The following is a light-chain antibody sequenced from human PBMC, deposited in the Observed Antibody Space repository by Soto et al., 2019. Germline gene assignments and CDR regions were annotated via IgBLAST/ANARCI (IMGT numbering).Light chain of an antibody. CDR3: SSYTNINTRACV. CDR2: EVS. Sequence: QSALTQPASVSGSPGQSITISCTGTSSDVGGYKFVSWYQQHPGKAPKLMIYEVSNRPSGVSNRFSGSKSGNTASLTISGRQAEDEAEYYCSSYTNINTRACVFGTGTKLTVL. V-gene: IGLV2-14*01. CDR1: SSDVGGYKF. J-gene: IGLJ1*01.